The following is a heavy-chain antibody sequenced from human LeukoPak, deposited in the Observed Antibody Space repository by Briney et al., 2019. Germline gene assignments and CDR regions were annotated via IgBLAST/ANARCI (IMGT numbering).Heavy chain of an antibody. CDR3: ARPGIAAASWFDP. Sequence: SETLSLTCTVSGGSISSSSYYWGWIRQPPGKGLEWIGSIYYSGSTYYNPSLKSRVTISVDTSKNQFSLKLSSVTAADTAVYYCARPGIAAASWFDPWGQGTLVTASS. CDR2: IYYSGST. V-gene: IGHV4-39*01. CDR1: GGSISSSSYY. D-gene: IGHD6-13*01. J-gene: IGHJ5*02.